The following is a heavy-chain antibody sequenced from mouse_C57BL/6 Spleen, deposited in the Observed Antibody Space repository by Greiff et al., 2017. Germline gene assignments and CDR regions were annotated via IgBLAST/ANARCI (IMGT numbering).Heavy chain of an antibody. D-gene: IGHD2-3*01. Sequence: EVQGVESGGGLVRPGGSLKLSCAASGFTFSSYAMSWVRQTPEKRLGWVATISDGGSYTYYPDNVKGRFTISRDNAKNNLYLQMSHLKSEDTAMYYCARDGDSYDGRAMDYWGQGTSVTVSS. V-gene: IGHV5-4*01. CDR1: GFTFSSYA. CDR3: ARDGDSYDGRAMDY. CDR2: ISDGGSYT. J-gene: IGHJ4*01.